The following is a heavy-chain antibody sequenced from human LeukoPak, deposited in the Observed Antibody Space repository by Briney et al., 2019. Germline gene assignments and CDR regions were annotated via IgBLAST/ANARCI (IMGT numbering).Heavy chain of an antibody. CDR1: GYTFTSYA. CDR2: INTNTGNP. Sequence: ASVKVSCKASGYTFTSYAMNWVRQAPGQGLEWMGWINTNTGNPTYAQGFTGRFVFSLDTSVSTAYLQISSLKAEDTAVYYCASSYPTSWLAARENWFDPWGQGTLVTVSS. J-gene: IGHJ5*02. CDR3: ASSYPTSWLAARENWFDP. V-gene: IGHV7-4-1*02. D-gene: IGHD6-6*01.